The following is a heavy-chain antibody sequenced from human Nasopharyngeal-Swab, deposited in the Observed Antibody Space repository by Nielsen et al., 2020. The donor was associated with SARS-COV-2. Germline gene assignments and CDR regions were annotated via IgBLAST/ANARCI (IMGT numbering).Heavy chain of an antibody. V-gene: IGHV3-9*01. CDR1: GFTFDDYA. CDR3: AKDNGAGPFDY. J-gene: IGHJ4*02. Sequence: SLKISCAASGFTFDDYAIHWLRQAPGKGLEWVSGISWNSGSIGYADSVKGRFTISRDNAKNSLYLQMNSLRAEDTALYYCAKDNGAGPFDYWGQGTLVTVSS. D-gene: IGHD6-19*01. CDR2: ISWNSGSI.